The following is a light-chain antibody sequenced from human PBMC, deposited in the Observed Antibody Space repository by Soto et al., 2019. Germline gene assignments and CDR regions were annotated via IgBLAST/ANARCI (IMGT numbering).Light chain of an antibody. CDR2: DAS. J-gene: IGKJ4*01. CDR3: QQFDNHPLT. Sequence: DIQMTQSLSSLSASVGDRVTITCQANQDINNSLNWYQQRPGEAPKLLIYDASILEAGVPSRFSGSGFGTTFTLTISSLQPEDFATYYCQQFDNHPLTFGGGTKVEL. V-gene: IGKV1-33*01. CDR1: QDINNS.